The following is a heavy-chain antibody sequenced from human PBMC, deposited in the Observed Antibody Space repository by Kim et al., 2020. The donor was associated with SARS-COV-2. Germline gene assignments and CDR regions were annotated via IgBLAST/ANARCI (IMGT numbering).Heavy chain of an antibody. Sequence: YLVSVKGRFTISRDNGKNSLYLQRSGLRAEDTALYYCAREGQSNSYYFDSWGQGTLVTVSS. D-gene: IGHD4-4*01. V-gene: IGHV3-7*03. J-gene: IGHJ4*02. CDR3: AREGQSNSYYFDS.